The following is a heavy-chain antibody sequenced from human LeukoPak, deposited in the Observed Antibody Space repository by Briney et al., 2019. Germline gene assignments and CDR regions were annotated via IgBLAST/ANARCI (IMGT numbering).Heavy chain of an antibody. D-gene: IGHD2-21*01. CDR1: GGPISSYY. Sequence: SETLSLTCTVSGGPISSYYWSWIRQPPGKGLEWIGYIYYSGSTKYNPSLKSRVTISIDRSKDQFYLKMNSVTAADTALYFCARGSGSHAYAWGQGTLVTVSS. J-gene: IGHJ4*02. CDR2: IYYSGST. V-gene: IGHV4-59*01. CDR3: ARGSGSHAYA.